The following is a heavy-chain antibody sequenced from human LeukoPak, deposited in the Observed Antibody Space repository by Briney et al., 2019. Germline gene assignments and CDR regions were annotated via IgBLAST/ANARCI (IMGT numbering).Heavy chain of an antibody. J-gene: IGHJ4*02. CDR2: INPNSGGT. CDR3: ARDHPHDKGYSGHSYFDS. D-gene: IGHD5-12*01. CDR1: GYTFTGYY. V-gene: IGHV1-2*02. Sequence: ASVKVSCKASGYTFTGYYMHWVRQAPGQGLEWVGWINPNSGGTNYAQKFQGRVTMTRDTSISTAYMDLRSLRSDDTAVYYCARDHPHDKGYSGHSYFDSWGQGTLVTVSS.